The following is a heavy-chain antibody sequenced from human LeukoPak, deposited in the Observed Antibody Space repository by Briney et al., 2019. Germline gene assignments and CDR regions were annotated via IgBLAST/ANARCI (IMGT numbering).Heavy chain of an antibody. J-gene: IGHJ4*02. CDR3: AGNDYGGNSSPGY. CDR2: IYHSGST. V-gene: IGHV4-30-2*01. D-gene: IGHD4-23*01. CDR1: GGSISSGGYY. Sequence: SETLSLTCTVSGGSISSGGYYWSWIRQPPGKGLEWIGYIYHSGSTYYNPSLKSRVTISVDRSKNQFSLKLSSVTAAHTAVYYCAGNDYGGNSSPGYWGQGTLVTVSS.